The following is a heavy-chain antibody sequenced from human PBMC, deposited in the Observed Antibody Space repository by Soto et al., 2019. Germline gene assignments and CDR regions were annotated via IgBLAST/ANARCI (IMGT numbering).Heavy chain of an antibody. CDR1: GGSISSGDYY. V-gene: IGHV4-30-4*01. J-gene: IGHJ4*02. CDR3: ARGGNGYHILTGFSSHY. CDR2: IYYSGGT. Sequence: QVQLQESGPGLVKPSQTLSLTCTVSGGSISSGDYYWTWIRQPPGKGLGWIGYIYYSGGTYYNPSLKSRITISVDTSKNQFSLKLRSVTAADTAVYYCARGGNGYHILTGFSSHYWGQGTLVTVAS. D-gene: IGHD3-9*01.